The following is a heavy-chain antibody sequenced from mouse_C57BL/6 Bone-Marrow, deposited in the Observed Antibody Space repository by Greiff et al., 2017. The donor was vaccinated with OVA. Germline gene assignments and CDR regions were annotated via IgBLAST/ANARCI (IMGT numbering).Heavy chain of an antibody. Sequence: QVQLKQPGAELVKPGASVKMSCNASGYTFTSYWLTWVKQRPGQGLGWIGDIYPGNGSTNYNEKFKSKATLTVDTSSSTAYMQLSSLTSEDSAVYYCAINYAWFAYWGQRTLVTVSA. CDR2: IYPGNGST. CDR3: AINYAWFAY. J-gene: IGHJ3*01. D-gene: IGHD2-1*01. CDR1: GYTFTSYW. V-gene: IGHV1-55*01.